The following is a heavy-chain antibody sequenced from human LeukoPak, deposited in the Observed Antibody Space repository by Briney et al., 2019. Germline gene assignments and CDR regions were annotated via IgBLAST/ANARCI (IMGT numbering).Heavy chain of an antibody. CDR1: GGSVTSDS. V-gene: IGHV4-4*09. J-gene: IGHJ2*01. Sequence: SETLSLTCTVSGGSVTSDSWNWIRQSPGKGLEWIGYIYNTGNSNYNPSFKNRLIISVDRSKNQISLRLTSVTAADTAVYYCARRGKINLVRGVFWYFDLWGRGTLVTVSS. CDR2: IYNTGNS. CDR3: ARRGKINLVRGVFWYFDL. D-gene: IGHD3-10*01.